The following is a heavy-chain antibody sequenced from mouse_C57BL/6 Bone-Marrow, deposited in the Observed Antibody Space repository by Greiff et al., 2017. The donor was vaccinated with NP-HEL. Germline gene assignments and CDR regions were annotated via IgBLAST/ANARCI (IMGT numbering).Heavy chain of an antibody. CDR3: ARGEDGNYVSDY. V-gene: IGHV5-4*01. J-gene: IGHJ2*01. CDR1: GFTFSSYA. CDR2: ISDGGSYT. Sequence: EVHLVESGGGLVKPGGSLKLSCAASGFTFSSYAMSWVRQTPEKRLEWVATISDGGSYTYYPDNVKGRFTISRDNAKNNLYLQMSHLKSEDTAMYYCARGEDGNYVSDYWGQGTTLTVSS. D-gene: IGHD2-1*01.